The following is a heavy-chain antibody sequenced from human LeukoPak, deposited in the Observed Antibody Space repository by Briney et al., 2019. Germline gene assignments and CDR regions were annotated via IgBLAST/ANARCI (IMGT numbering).Heavy chain of an antibody. CDR2: IYTSGST. CDR1: GGSISSGNYY. V-gene: IGHV4-61*02. Sequence: PSETLSLTCTVSGGSISSGNYYWSWIRQPAGKGLEWIGRIYTSGSTNYNPSLKSRVTISVDTSKNQFSLKLSSVTAADTAVYYCARDGYNLIKVNFDYWGQGTLVTVSS. J-gene: IGHJ4*02. D-gene: IGHD5-24*01. CDR3: ARDGYNLIKVNFDY.